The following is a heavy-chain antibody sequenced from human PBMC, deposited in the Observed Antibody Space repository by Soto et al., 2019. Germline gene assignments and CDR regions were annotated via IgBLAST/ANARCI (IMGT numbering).Heavy chain of an antibody. D-gene: IGHD1-26*01. CDR3: ARRGSGSYYAS. Sequence: EVQLLESGGGLVQPGGSLRLSCAASGFTFSSYAMRWVRQAPGKGLEWVSAISGSGDSTYYADSVKGRFTISRDNSKNTLSLQMNSLRAEDTAVYYCARRGSGSYYASWGQGTLVTVS. CDR1: GFTFSSYA. CDR2: ISGSGDST. J-gene: IGHJ5*02. V-gene: IGHV3-23*01.